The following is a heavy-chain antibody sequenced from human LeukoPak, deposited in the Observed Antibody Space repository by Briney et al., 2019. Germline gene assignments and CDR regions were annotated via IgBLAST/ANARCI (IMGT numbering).Heavy chain of an antibody. CDR2: ITISGRTT. J-gene: IGHJ4*02. V-gene: IGHV3-23*01. Sequence: GGSLRLSCLASGFTFSNYAMSWVRQAPGKGLEWVSGITISGRTTYYADSVKGRFTIARDNSKNTVYLQMNSLRAEDTAVYYCAKGPPRSAAARYYFDYWGQGTLVTVSS. D-gene: IGHD6-6*01. CDR3: AKGPPRSAAARYYFDY. CDR1: GFTFSNYA.